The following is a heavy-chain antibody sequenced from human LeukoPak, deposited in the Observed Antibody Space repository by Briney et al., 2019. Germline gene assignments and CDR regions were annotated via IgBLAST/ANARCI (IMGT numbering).Heavy chain of an antibody. Sequence: TGGSLRLSCAASGFTFSDYYMSWIRQAPGKGLEWVSYISSSGSTIYYADSVKGRFIISRDNAKNSLYLQMNSLRAEDTAVYYCARDEWLGPLDYWGQGTLVTVSS. CDR3: ARDEWLGPLDY. CDR1: GFTFSDYY. CDR2: ISSSGSTI. V-gene: IGHV3-11*04. D-gene: IGHD6-19*01. J-gene: IGHJ4*02.